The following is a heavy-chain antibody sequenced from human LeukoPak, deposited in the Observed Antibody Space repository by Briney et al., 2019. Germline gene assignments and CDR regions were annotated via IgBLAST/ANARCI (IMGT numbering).Heavy chain of an antibody. CDR1: GFTFDDYA. Sequence: SLRLSCAASGFTFDDYAMHWVRQVPGKGLEWVSGISWNSETIGYADSVKGRFTISRDNAKNSLYLQMNSLRAEDTALYYCATNGGGDSGYGNFDYWGQGTLVTVSS. CDR2: ISWNSETI. CDR3: ATNGGGDSGYGNFDY. D-gene: IGHD5-12*01. J-gene: IGHJ4*02. V-gene: IGHV3-9*01.